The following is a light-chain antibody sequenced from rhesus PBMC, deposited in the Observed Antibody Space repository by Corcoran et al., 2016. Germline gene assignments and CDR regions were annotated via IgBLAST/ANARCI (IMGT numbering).Light chain of an antibody. V-gene: IGKV1-22*01. CDR2: TAS. CDR3: QQYSSRPLT. J-gene: IGKJ4*01. Sequence: DIQMTQSPSSLSASVGDTVTITCRASQGISSWLAWYQQKPGKAPKLLIYTASSLQRRVPSRFSGSGAGTDFTLTISSLQSEDCATYYCQQYSSRPLTVGGGTKVELK. CDR1: QGISSW.